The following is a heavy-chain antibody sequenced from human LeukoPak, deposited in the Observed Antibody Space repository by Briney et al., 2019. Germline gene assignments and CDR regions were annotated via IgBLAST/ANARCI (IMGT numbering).Heavy chain of an antibody. Sequence: PSETLSLTCTVSGGSISSSSYYWGWIHQPPGKGLEWIGSIYYSGSTYYNPSLKSRVTISVDTSKNQSSLKLSSVTAADTAVYYCASRLDYYDTKDYWGQGTLVTVSS. V-gene: IGHV4-39*01. CDR2: IYYSGST. J-gene: IGHJ4*02. D-gene: IGHD3-22*01. CDR3: ASRLDYYDTKDY. CDR1: GGSISSSSYY.